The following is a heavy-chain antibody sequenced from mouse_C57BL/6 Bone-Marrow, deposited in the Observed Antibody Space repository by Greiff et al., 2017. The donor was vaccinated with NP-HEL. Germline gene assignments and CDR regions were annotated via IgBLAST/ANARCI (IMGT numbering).Heavy chain of an antibody. CDR1: GFTFSSYA. Sequence: EVQRVESGEGLVKPGGSLKLSCAASGFTFSSYAMSWVRQTPEKRLEWVAYISSGGDYIYYADTVKGRFTISRDNARNTLYLQMSSLKSEDTAMYYCTIIYYDYERFAYWGQGTLVTVSA. V-gene: IGHV5-9-1*02. J-gene: IGHJ3*01. CDR2: ISSGGDYI. CDR3: TIIYYDYERFAY. D-gene: IGHD2-4*01.